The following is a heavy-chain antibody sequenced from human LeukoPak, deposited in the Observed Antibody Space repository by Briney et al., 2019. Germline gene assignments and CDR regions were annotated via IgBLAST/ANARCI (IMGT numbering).Heavy chain of an antibody. D-gene: IGHD6-19*01. CDR3: ARCGIAVAGTVGY. V-gene: IGHV3-11*04. CDR2: ISSSGSTI. Sequence: GGSLRLSCVASGFSFRKYSMSWVRQAPGQGLEWVSYISSSGSTIYYADSVKGRFTISRDNAKNSLYLQMNSLRAEDTAVYCCARCGIAVAGTVGYWGQGTLVTVSS. J-gene: IGHJ4*02. CDR1: GFSFRKYS.